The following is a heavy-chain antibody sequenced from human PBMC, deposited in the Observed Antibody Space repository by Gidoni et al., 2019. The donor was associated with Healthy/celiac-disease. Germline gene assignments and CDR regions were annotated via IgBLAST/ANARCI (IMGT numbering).Heavy chain of an antibody. CDR3: ARVHFGEFFYLWFDP. Sequence: EVQLVQSGAEVKKPGESLKISCKGSGSSFTSYWIGWVRQMPGKVLEWMGIIYPGDSDTRYSPSVQGQVTISADKSISTAYLQWSSLKASDTAMYYCARVHFGEFFYLWFDPWGQGTLVTVSS. D-gene: IGHD3-10*01. CDR1: GSSFTSYW. J-gene: IGHJ5*02. CDR2: IYPGDSDT. V-gene: IGHV5-51*03.